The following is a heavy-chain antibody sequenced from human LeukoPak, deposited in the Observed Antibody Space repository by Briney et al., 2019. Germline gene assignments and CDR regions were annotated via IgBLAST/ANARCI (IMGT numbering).Heavy chain of an antibody. CDR1: GGSISSSSYY. Sequence: PSETLSLTCTVSGGSISSSSYYWGWIRQPPGKGLEWIGSIYYSGSTYYNPSLKSRVTISVDTSKNQFSLKLSSVTAADTAVYYCARSWRLSPEYFQHWGQGTLVTVSS. V-gene: IGHV4-39*01. CDR2: IYYSGST. CDR3: ARSWRLSPEYFQH. J-gene: IGHJ1*01. D-gene: IGHD6-25*01.